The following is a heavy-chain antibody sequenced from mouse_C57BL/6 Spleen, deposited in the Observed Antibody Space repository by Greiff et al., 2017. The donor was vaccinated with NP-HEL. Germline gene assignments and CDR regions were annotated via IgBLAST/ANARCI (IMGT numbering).Heavy chain of an antibody. CDR2: IYPGNSDT. D-gene: IGHD3-3*01. Sequence: EVQLQQSGTVLARPGASVKMSCKTSGYTFTSYWMHWVKQRPGQGLEWIGAIYPGNSDTSYNQKFKGKAKLTAVTSASTAYMELSSLTNEDSAVYYCTRFGDASDNYAMDYWGQGTSVTVSS. J-gene: IGHJ4*01. V-gene: IGHV1-5*01. CDR1: GYTFTSYW. CDR3: TRFGDASDNYAMDY.